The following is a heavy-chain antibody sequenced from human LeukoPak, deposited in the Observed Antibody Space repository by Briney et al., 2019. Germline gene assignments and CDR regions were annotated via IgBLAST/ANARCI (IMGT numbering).Heavy chain of an antibody. Sequence: HAGGSLRLSCAASGFTFSSYAMSWVRQAPGKGLEWVSAISGSGGSTYYADSVKGRFTISRDNSKNTLYLQMNSLRAEDTAVYYCAKEPYYYYYYMDVWGKGTTVTVSS. J-gene: IGHJ6*03. CDR3: AKEPYYYYYYMDV. V-gene: IGHV3-23*01. CDR1: GFTFSSYA. CDR2: ISGSGGST.